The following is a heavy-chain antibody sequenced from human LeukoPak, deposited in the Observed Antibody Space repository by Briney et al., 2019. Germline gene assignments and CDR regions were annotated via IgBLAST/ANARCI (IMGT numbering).Heavy chain of an antibody. D-gene: IGHD1-26*01. CDR1: GFNFFTYG. CDR3: TRDSGTYNWLDP. Sequence: GRSLRLSCAASGFNFFTYGMHWVRQASGKGLEWIGLMEKELNGYATAYAASVRGRFTISRDDSQNTAYLQMDSLKTEDTALYYCTRDSGTYNWLDPWGQGTLVTVSS. CDR2: MEKELNGYAT. V-gene: IGHV3-73*01. J-gene: IGHJ5*02.